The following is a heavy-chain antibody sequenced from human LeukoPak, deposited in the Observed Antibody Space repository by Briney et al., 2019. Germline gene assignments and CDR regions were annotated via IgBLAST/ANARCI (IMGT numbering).Heavy chain of an antibody. D-gene: IGHD6-19*01. CDR1: GFRFSSYD. CDR2: IESDGTKE. CDR3: AKEGSGWYYLDY. Sequence: GESLKISCAASGFRFSSYDIHWVRQAPGKGLEWVTFIESDGTKEYYADSVKGRFTISRDNSKNTVYVQMNTLRAEDTAVYYCAKEGSGWYYLDYWGQGTVVTVSS. J-gene: IGHJ4*02. V-gene: IGHV3-30*02.